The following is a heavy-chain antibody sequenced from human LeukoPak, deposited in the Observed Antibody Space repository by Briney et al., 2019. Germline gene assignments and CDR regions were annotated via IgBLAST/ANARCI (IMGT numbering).Heavy chain of an antibody. CDR3: AREGASWSAFGD. V-gene: IGHV4-59*01. CDR1: GGSMSDSY. CDR2: VSYTGST. Sequence: SETLSLTCNVSGGSMSDSYWTWIRQSPGKGLEWIGYVSYTGSTSYNPSLKSRIIISLDTSKDQFSLKVISVTAADTAVYYCAREGASWSAFGDWGQGALVTVSS. D-gene: IGHD6-13*01. J-gene: IGHJ4*02.